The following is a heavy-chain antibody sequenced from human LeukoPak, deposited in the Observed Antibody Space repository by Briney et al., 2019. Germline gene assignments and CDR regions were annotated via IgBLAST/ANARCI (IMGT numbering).Heavy chain of an antibody. CDR2: LSVSGGST. CDR3: ARDRGINWFDP. Sequence: GGSLRLSCAASGFTFSSYGIHWVRQAPGKGLEWVSGLSVSGGSTYYADSVKGRFTISRDNSKNTLYLQMNSLRAEDTAVYYCARDRGINWFDPWGQGTLVTVSS. J-gene: IGHJ5*02. CDR1: GFTFSSYG. D-gene: IGHD3-10*01. V-gene: IGHV3-23*01.